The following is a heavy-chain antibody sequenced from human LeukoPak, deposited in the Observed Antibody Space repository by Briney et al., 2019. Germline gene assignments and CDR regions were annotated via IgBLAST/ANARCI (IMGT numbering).Heavy chain of an antibody. V-gene: IGHV1-2*02. CDR3: ARGHADTPSSFDY. CDR2: INPNSGGT. D-gene: IGHD2-8*01. CDR1: GYTFTRYY. J-gene: IGHJ4*02. Sequence: GASVKVSCKASGYTFTRYYMHWVRQAPGQGLEWMGWINPNSGGTNYAQKFQGRATMTRDTSISTAYLELSRLRSDDTAVYYCARGHADTPSSFDYWGQGTLVTVSS.